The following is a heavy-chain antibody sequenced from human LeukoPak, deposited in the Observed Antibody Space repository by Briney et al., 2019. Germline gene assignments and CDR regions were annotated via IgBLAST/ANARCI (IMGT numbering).Heavy chain of an antibody. D-gene: IGHD4-23*01. Sequence: PSETLSLTCTVSGGSISSYYWSWIRQPPGKGLEWIGYFYYSGSTNYNPSLKSRVTISVDTSKNQFSLKLSSVTAADTAVYYCARVVERWPLPIDAFDIWGQGTMVTVSS. V-gene: IGHV4-59*01. J-gene: IGHJ3*02. CDR1: GGSISSYY. CDR3: ARVVERWPLPIDAFDI. CDR2: FYYSGST.